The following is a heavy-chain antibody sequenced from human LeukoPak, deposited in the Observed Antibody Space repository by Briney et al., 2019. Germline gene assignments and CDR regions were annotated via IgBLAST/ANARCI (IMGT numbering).Heavy chain of an antibody. J-gene: IGHJ4*02. D-gene: IGHD3-10*01. CDR2: ISSSSSYI. V-gene: IGHV3-21*01. CDR1: GFTFSSYS. CDR3: ARDNRAALWFGEA. Sequence: GGSLRLSCAASGFTFSSYSMNWVRQAPGKGLEWVSSISSSSSYIYYADSVKGRFTISRDNAKNSLYLQMNSLRAEDTAVYYCARDNRAALWFGEAGGQGTLVTVSS.